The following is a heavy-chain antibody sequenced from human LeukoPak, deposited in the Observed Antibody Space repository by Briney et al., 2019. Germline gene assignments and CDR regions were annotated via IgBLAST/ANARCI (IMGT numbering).Heavy chain of an antibody. CDR3: ARGGYILTTNWFDP. CDR2: ISGSDGNT. J-gene: IGHJ5*02. V-gene: IGHV3-23*01. D-gene: IGHD3-9*01. CDR1: GFTFSNYA. Sequence: GGSLRLSCAASGFTFSNYAMSWVRQAPGKGLEWVSAISGSDGNTYYADSVKGRFTISRDNSKNTLYLQMNSLRAADTAVYYCARGGYILTTNWFDPWGQGTLVTVSS.